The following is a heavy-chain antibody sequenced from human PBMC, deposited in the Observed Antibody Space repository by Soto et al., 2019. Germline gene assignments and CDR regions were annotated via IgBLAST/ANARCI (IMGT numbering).Heavy chain of an antibody. CDR2: IYPTGKT. Sequence: LSLTRAFSVGSISSCGYSWSWIRQTPGKGLEWIGYIYPTGKTYYNPSLENRVTISIDTSKNQFSLQLTSVTAADTAVYYCARAPPGPAPRWGVWGHGTTVTVSS. D-gene: IGHD3-16*01. J-gene: IGHJ6*02. CDR3: ARAPPGPAPRWGV. CDR1: VGSISSCGYS. V-gene: IGHV4-30-2*01.